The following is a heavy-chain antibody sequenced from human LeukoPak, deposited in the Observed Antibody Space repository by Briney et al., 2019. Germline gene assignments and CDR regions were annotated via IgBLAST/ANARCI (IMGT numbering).Heavy chain of an antibody. CDR2: ISAYNGNT. CDR1: GYTFTSYG. D-gene: IGHD3-3*01. V-gene: IGHV1-18*01. Sequence: AVKVSCKASGYTFTSYGISWVRQAPGQGLEWMGWISAYNGNTNYAQKLQGRVTMTTDTSTSTAYMELRSLRSDDTALYYCARGRKSITIFGVVIIPFDYWGQGTLVTVSS. J-gene: IGHJ4*02. CDR3: ARGRKSITIFGVVIIPFDY.